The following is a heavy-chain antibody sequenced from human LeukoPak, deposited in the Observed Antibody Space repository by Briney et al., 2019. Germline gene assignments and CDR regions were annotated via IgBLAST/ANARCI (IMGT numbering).Heavy chain of an antibody. J-gene: IGHJ3*02. CDR1: GFTFSSYT. Sequence: GGSLRLSCAASGFTFSSYTMNWIRQAPGKGLEWVSYTISSTSTRSYADSVMGRFTISRDNDKNSLYLQMNSLRPEDTAVYYCARDKDYAFDIWGQGTIVTVSS. CDR3: ARDKDYAFDI. CDR2: TISSTSTR. V-gene: IGHV3-48*01. D-gene: IGHD3-16*01.